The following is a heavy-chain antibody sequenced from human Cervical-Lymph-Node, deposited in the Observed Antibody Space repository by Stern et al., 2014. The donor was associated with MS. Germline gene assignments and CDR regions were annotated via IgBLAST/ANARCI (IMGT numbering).Heavy chain of an antibody. CDR3: ARQTTAWASDV. D-gene: IGHD1-14*01. CDR1: GFKFSIYW. CDR2: IYPGDSET. Sequence: EVHLVESGAELIRPGESLKISCKGSGFKFSIYWIAWVRQMPGKGLEWMGIIYPGDSETRYSPSFQGRVTMSADKSPSTAYLQWSSLNASDTAMYFCARQTTAWASDVWGQGTLVTVSS. J-gene: IGHJ4*02. V-gene: IGHV5-51*01.